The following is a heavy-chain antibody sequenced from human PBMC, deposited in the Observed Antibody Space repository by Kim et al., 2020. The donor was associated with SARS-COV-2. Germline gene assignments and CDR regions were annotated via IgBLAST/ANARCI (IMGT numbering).Heavy chain of an antibody. CDR1: GFTFSSYA. CDR3: AKARVDTTISGYYYYGMDV. D-gene: IGHD5-12*01. J-gene: IGHJ6*02. CDR2: ISGSGGST. Sequence: GGSLRLSCAASGFTFSSYAMSWVRQAPGKGLEWVSAISGSGGSTYYADSVKRRFTISRDKSKNTLYMQMNSLRAEDTAVYYCAKARVDTTISGYYYYGMDVRGQGSAVTVSS. V-gene: IGHV3-23*01.